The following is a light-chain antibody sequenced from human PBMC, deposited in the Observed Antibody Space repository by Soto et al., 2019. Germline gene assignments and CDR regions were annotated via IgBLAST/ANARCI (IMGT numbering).Light chain of an antibody. CDR1: SGHSSYI. Sequence: QSVLTQSSSASASLGSSVKLTCTLSSGHSSYIIAWHQQQPGKAPRYLMKLEGSGSYNKGSGVPDRFSGSSSGAERYLTISNLQSEDEADYYCETWDSKVFGGGTKLTVL. CDR3: ETWDSKV. J-gene: IGLJ2*01. V-gene: IGLV4-60*03. CDR2: LEGSGSY.